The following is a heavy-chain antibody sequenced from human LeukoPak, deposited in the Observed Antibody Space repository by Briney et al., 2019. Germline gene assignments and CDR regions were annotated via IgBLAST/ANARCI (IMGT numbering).Heavy chain of an antibody. Sequence: GASVKVSYKASGYTFTSYDINWVRQATGQGLEGMGWMHPNSGNTGYAQKFQGRVTMTRNTSISTAYMELSSLRSEDTAVYYCARGVGGYSYGLGAYWFDPWGQGTLVTVSS. D-gene: IGHD5-18*01. CDR1: GYTFTSYD. J-gene: IGHJ5*02. CDR3: ARGVGGYSYGLGAYWFDP. V-gene: IGHV1-8*01. CDR2: MHPNSGNT.